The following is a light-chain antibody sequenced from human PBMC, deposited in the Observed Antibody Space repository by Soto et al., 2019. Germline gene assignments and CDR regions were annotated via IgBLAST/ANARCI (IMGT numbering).Light chain of an antibody. Sequence: QSVLTQPPSVSGAPGQRATISCTGSSSNIGAGYDVHWYQQLPGTAPKLLIYGNSNRPSGVPDRVSGSKSGTSASLAITGLQAEDEADYYCQSYDSRLSGYVFGTGTKVTVL. J-gene: IGLJ1*01. CDR1: SSNIGAGYD. CDR2: GNS. V-gene: IGLV1-40*01. CDR3: QSYDSRLSGYV.